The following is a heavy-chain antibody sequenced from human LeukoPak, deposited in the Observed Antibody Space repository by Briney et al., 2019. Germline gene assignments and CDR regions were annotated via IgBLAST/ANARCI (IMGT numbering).Heavy chain of an antibody. CDR1: GYTFTSYG. CDR2: ISTYNGNT. CDR3: ARGYYYDSYGSDP. D-gene: IGHD3-22*01. J-gene: IGHJ5*02. V-gene: IGHV1-18*01. Sequence: ASVKVSCKASGYTFTSYGISWVRQAPRQGLEWMGWISTYNGNTNYAQKFQGRVTMTTDTSTSTAYMELRSLRSDDTAVYYCARGYYYDSYGSDPWGQGTLVTVSS.